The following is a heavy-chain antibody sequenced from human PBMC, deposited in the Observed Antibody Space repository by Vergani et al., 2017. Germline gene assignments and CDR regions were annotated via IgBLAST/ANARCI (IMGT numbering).Heavy chain of an antibody. CDR2: IRSKANSYAT. CDR3: KGELFWPEGLDAFDI. CDR1: GFTFSGSA. J-gene: IGHJ3*02. Sequence: EVQLVESGGGLVQPGGSLKLSCAASGFTFSGSAMHWVRQASGKGLEWVGRIRSKANSYATAYAASVKGRFTISRDDSKNTAYLQMNSRKTEDTAVYYCKGELFWPEGLDAFDIWGQGTMVTVSS. D-gene: IGHD3-3*01. V-gene: IGHV3-73*02.